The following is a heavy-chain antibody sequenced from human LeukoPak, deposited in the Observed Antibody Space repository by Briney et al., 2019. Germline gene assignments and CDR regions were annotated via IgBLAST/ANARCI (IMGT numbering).Heavy chain of an antibody. CDR3: AKRSTVTTAQAWIFDY. Sequence: GGSLRLSCAASGFTFSSYGMSWVRQAPGKGLEWVSAISGSGGSTYYADSVKGRFTISRDNSKNTLYLQMNSLRAADTAVYYCAKRSTVTTAQAWIFDYWGQGTLVTVSS. CDR1: GFTFSSYG. CDR2: ISGSGGST. V-gene: IGHV3-23*01. D-gene: IGHD4-17*01. J-gene: IGHJ4*02.